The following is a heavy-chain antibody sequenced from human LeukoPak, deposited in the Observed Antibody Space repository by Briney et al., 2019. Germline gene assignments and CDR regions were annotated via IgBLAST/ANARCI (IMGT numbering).Heavy chain of an antibody. CDR2: VSGSSSTI. CDR1: GFSFSTYA. Sequence: GGSLRLSCVASGFSFSTYAMNWVRQAPGKGLEWVSYVSGSSSTIDYADSVKGRFTISRGNTKNSLYLQMNSLGAEDTAVYYCTREDSSNWFDAWGQGTLVTVSS. D-gene: IGHD4-11*01. CDR3: TREDSSNWFDA. J-gene: IGHJ5*02. V-gene: IGHV3-48*04.